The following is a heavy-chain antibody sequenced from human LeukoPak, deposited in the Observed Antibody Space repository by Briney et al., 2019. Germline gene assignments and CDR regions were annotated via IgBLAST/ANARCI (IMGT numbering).Heavy chain of an antibody. V-gene: IGHV4-34*01. CDR1: GGSFSGYY. CDR2: INHSGST. D-gene: IGHD5-12*01. J-gene: IGHJ4*02. Sequence: RPSETLSLTCAVYGGSFSGYYWSWIRQPPGKGLEWIGEINHSGSTNYNPSLKSRVTISVDTSKNQFSLKLSSVTAADTAVYYCARGRIRSGYEFDYWGQGTLVTVSS. CDR3: ARGRIRSGYEFDY.